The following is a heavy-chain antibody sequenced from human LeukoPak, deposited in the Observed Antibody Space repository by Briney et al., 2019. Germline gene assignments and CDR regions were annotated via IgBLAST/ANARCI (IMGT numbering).Heavy chain of an antibody. CDR2: IDSSSSTI. D-gene: IGHD2-21*02. Sequence: PGGSLRLSCVASGFTFSTYRMNWVRQAPGKGLEWVSYIDSSSSTIYYADSVKGRFTISRDNSKNTLYLQMNSLRAEDTAVYYCAKDIVVVTSGSNAFDIWGQGTMVTVSS. CDR1: GFTFSTYR. V-gene: IGHV3-48*01. CDR3: AKDIVVVTSGSNAFDI. J-gene: IGHJ3*02.